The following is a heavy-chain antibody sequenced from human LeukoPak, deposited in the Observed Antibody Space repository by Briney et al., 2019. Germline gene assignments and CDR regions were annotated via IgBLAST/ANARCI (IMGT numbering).Heavy chain of an antibody. CDR1: GFTFSNYA. CDR2: LNRGRT. V-gene: IGHV3-23*01. Sequence: PGGSLRLSCVASGFTFSNYAMSWVRQAPGRGLEWIAALNRGRTLFQDSVRGRCTISRDNSKNTLYLQLNSLTGDDTAVYFCVKEVPTYGYFDYWGRGTLVTVSS. J-gene: IGHJ4*02. D-gene: IGHD2-21*01. CDR3: VKEVPTYGYFDY.